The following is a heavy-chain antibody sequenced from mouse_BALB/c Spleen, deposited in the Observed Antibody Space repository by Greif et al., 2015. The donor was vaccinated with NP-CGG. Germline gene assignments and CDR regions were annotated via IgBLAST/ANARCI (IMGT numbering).Heavy chain of an antibody. Sequence: VQLQQSGAELVKPGTSVKLSCKASGYNFTSYWINWVKLRPGQGLEWIGDIYXGSGSTNYNEKFKSKATLTVDTSSSTAYMQLSSLASEDSALYYCAVWYYAMDYWGQGTSVTVSS. J-gene: IGHJ4*01. V-gene: IGHV1-55*01. CDR1: GYNFTSYW. CDR2: IYXGSGST. CDR3: AVWYYAMDY. D-gene: IGHD2-10*02.